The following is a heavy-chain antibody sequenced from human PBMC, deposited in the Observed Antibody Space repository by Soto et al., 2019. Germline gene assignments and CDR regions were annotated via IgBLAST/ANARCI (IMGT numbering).Heavy chain of an antibody. Sequence: GASVKVSCKASGYTFTSYYMQWVRQAPGQGLEWMGIINPSGGSTSYAQKFQGRVTMTRDTSTSTVYMELSSLRSEDTAVYYCARGTKMTTVTTWKWFDPWGQGTLVTVSS. CDR1: GYTFTSYY. V-gene: IGHV1-46*01. CDR3: ARGTKMTTVTTWKWFDP. D-gene: IGHD4-17*01. CDR2: INPSGGST. J-gene: IGHJ5*02.